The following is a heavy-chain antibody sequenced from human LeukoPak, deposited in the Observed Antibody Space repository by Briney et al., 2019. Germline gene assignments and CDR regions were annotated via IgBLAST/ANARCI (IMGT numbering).Heavy chain of an antibody. V-gene: IGHV3-23*01. D-gene: IGHD6-13*01. Sequence: GGSLRLSCAASGFTFSSYAMNWVRQAPGKGLEWVSAIGGRGDVTYYADSVKGRFTISRDNSKNTLYLKMNSLSAEDTAVYYCAKYSSSWRFAYWGQGTLVTVSS. CDR3: AKYSSSWRFAY. CDR2: IGGRGDVT. J-gene: IGHJ4*02. CDR1: GFTFSSYA.